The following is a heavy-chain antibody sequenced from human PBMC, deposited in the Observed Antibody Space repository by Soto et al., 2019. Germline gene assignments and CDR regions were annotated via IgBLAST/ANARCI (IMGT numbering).Heavy chain of an antibody. J-gene: IGHJ4*02. CDR3: ATDLGASYWYGVDY. D-gene: IGHD3-16*01. CDR1: GFTFDDYA. CDR2: ISWTSGSF. Sequence: EVQLVESGGGLVQPGRSLRLSCAASGFTFDDYAMHWVRQAPGKGLEWVSGISWTSGSFGYADSVKGRFTISRDKAKNSLYLQMNSLRAEDTALYYCATDLGASYWYGVDYWGQGTLVTGST. V-gene: IGHV3-9*01.